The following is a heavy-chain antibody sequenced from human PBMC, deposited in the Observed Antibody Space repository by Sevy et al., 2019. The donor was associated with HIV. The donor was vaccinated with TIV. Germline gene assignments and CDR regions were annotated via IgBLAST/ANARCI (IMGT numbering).Heavy chain of an antibody. CDR2: IWSDGAYQ. CDR3: ARGGYYYDNAAYYALDS. Sequence: GGSLRLSCAATGFTFSNYAMHWVRQAPGKGMEWVAIIWSDGAYQYHGDSVKGRFTISRDNSKTTLYLQMNNVRVEDKPGHYCARGGYYYDNAAYYALDSWGQGTLVTVSS. D-gene: IGHD3-22*01. CDR1: GFTFSNYA. J-gene: IGHJ4*02. V-gene: IGHV3-33*01.